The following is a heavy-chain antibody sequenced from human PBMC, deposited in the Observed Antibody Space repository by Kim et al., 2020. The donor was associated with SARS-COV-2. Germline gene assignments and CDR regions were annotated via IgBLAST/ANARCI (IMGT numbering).Heavy chain of an antibody. CDR1: GFSVTSTY. CDR3: AGSSNWFGMDV. Sequence: GGSLRLSCVLSGFSVTSTYMTWVRQAPGKGLEWVSIFYIVGDTYYADSVRGRFTMSRHSSENTVYLQMDSLRRDDTAVYYCAGSSNWFGMDVWGQGTTVTVSS. D-gene: IGHD6-13*01. CDR2: FYIVGDT. V-gene: IGHV3-53*04. J-gene: IGHJ6*02.